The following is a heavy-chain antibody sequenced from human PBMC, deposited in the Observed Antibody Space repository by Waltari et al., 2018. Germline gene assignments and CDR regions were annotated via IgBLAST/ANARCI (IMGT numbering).Heavy chain of an antibody. J-gene: IGHJ3*02. Sequence: EVQLLESGGGLVQPGGSLRLSCAASGFTFSSYAISCVRQAPGKGLEWVSAISGSGGSTYYADSVKGRFTISRDNSKNTLYLQMNSLRAEDTAVYYCAKDGYQSRYAFDIWGQGTMVTVSS. CDR2: ISGSGGST. D-gene: IGHD3-22*01. CDR3: AKDGYQSRYAFDI. V-gene: IGHV3-23*01. CDR1: GFTFSSYA.